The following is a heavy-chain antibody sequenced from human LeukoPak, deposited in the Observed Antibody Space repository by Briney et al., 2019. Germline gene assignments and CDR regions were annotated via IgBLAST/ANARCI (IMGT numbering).Heavy chain of an antibody. CDR1: GGTFSSYA. V-gene: IGHV1-69*04. Sequence: ASVKVSCKASGGTFSSYAISWVRQAPGQGLEWMGRIFPILGIANYAQKFQGRVTITADKSTSTAYMELSSLRSEDTAVYYCARGLDYYDSSGYSSWGQGTLVTVSS. J-gene: IGHJ5*02. CDR3: ARGLDYYDSSGYSS. CDR2: IFPILGIA. D-gene: IGHD3-22*01.